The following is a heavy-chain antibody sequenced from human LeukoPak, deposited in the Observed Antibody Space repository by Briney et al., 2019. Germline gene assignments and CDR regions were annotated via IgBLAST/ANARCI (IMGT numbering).Heavy chain of an antibody. Sequence: GRSLRLSCAASGFTFSSYGMHWVRQAPGKGLEWVAVIWYDGSNKYYADSVKGRFTISRDDSKNTLFLQMNSLRAEDTAVYYCAKDRLTTVASYNFDYWGQGTLVTVSS. CDR3: AKDRLTTVASYNFDY. CDR2: IWYDGSNK. J-gene: IGHJ4*02. D-gene: IGHD4-23*01. V-gene: IGHV3-33*06. CDR1: GFTFSSYG.